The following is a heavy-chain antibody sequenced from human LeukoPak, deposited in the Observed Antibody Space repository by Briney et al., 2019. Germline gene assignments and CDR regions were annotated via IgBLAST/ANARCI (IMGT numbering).Heavy chain of an antibody. J-gene: IGHJ4*02. D-gene: IGHD1-26*01. CDR1: GFTFDYYA. Sequence: GGSLRLFCAASGFTFDYYAMHWVSHVPGRGLEWLSVISSDGGGISYAASVKGRFTISRDNSNNSQYLQMNSLTTEDTAFYYCVRGGSYFDYWGQGTLVTVSS. V-gene: IGHV3-43D*03. CDR3: VRGGSYFDY. CDR2: ISSDGGGI.